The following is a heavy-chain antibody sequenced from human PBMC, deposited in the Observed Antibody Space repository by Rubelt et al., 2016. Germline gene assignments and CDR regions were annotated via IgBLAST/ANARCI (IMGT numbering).Heavy chain of an antibody. V-gene: IGHV4-34*01. D-gene: IGHD3-22*01. CDR3: ASDRASGSLTAWFDP. Sequence: QVQLQQWGAGLLKPSETLSLTCIVYGGSFDGYHWTWIRQPPGKGLEWIGDSNDSGSTNYNPSLKSRVTISVDTFKNQFSLGLTSVTAAGTAVYYCASDRASGSLTAWFDPWCQGTLVTVSS. J-gene: IGHJ5*02. CDR2: SNDSGST. CDR1: GGSFDGYH.